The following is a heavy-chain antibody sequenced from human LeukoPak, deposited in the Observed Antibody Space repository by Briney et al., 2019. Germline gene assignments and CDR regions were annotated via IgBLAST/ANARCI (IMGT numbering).Heavy chain of an antibody. CDR3: ASDRPPSN. J-gene: IGHJ4*02. CDR2: INPNTGDT. Sequence: ASVKVSCKESGYTFTTYYMHWVRQAPGQGPEWLGWINPNTGDTNYAQSCQGRITMTRDTSINTAYMELRNLDYDDTAVYYCASDRPPSNWGQGTLVTVS. CDR1: GYTFTTYY. D-gene: IGHD1-14*01. V-gene: IGHV1-2*02.